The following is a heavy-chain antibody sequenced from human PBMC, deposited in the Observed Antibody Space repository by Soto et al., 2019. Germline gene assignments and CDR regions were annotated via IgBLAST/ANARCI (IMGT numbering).Heavy chain of an antibody. CDR3: ARSLVNGTYEAFDI. Sequence: PGESLKISCKGSGYNFNRYWIGWVRQMPGKGLGWMGVIYPGDSDTRYSPTLQGQVTISADKSSSAAYLQWSSLQASDTATYYCARSLVNGTYEAFDIWGQGTIVTVSS. J-gene: IGHJ3*02. CDR1: GYNFNRYW. D-gene: IGHD6-13*01. V-gene: IGHV5-51*01. CDR2: IYPGDSDT.